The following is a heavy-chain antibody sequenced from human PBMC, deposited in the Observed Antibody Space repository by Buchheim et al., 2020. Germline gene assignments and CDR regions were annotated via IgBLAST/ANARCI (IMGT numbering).Heavy chain of an antibody. Sequence: EVQLLESGGGLVQPGGSLRLSCEGSGFTFSSCGMNWVRQAPGKGLEWVSAISGGGSSPSYADSVKGRLTIFRDNSKNTVYLQMSGLRAEDTAVYYCAKGRGTTGTLFDYWGQGTL. V-gene: IGHV3-23*01. CDR1: GFTFSSCG. CDR2: ISGGGSSP. D-gene: IGHD4-17*01. J-gene: IGHJ4*02. CDR3: AKGRGTTGTLFDY.